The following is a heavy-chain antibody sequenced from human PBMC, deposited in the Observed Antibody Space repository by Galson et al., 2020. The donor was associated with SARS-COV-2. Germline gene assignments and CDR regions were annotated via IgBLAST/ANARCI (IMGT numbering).Heavy chain of an antibody. Sequence: ASVKVSCKASGYTFTSYYMHWVRQAPGQGLEWMGIINPSGGSTSYAQKFQGRVTMTRDTSTSTVYMELSSLRSEDTAVYYCARDRSVYGDYFWYFDLWGRGTLVTVSS. J-gene: IGHJ2*01. CDR3: ARDRSVYGDYFWYFDL. D-gene: IGHD4-17*01. V-gene: IGHV1-46*01. CDR2: INPSGGST. CDR1: GYTFTSYY.